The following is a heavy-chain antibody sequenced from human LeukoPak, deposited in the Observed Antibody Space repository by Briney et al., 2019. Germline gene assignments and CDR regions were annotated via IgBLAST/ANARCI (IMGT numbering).Heavy chain of an antibody. CDR2: ISSSSYI. V-gene: IGHV3-21*01. Sequence: GGSLRLSCAASGFTFSSYSMNWVRQAPGKGLEWVSSISSSSYIYYADSVKGRFTISRDNAKNSLYLQMNSLRAEDTAVYYCARSEIAARPSGDYWGQGTLVTVSS. CDR3: ARSEIAARPSGDY. J-gene: IGHJ4*02. D-gene: IGHD6-6*01. CDR1: GFTFSSYS.